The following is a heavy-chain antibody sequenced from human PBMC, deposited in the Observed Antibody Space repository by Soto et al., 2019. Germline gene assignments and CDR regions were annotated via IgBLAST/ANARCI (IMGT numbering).Heavy chain of an antibody. V-gene: IGHV4-34*01. D-gene: IGHD3-3*01. CDR2: INHSGST. CDR1: GGSFSGYY. J-gene: IGHJ6*02. Sequence: KASETLSLTCAVYGGSFSGYYWSWIRQPPGKGLEWIGEINHSGSTNYNPSLKSRVTISVDTSKNQFSLKLSSVTAADTAVYYCARGGRITIFGVVIMGGMDVWGQGTTVTVSS. CDR3: ARGGRITIFGVVIMGGMDV.